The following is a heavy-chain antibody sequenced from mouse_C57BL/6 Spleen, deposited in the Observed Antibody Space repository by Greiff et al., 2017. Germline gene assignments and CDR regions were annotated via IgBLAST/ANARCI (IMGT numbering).Heavy chain of an antibody. V-gene: IGHV1-81*01. CDR2: IYPGRGNT. CDR1: GYTFTSYG. Sequence: QVQLQQSGAELARPGASVKLSCKASGYTFTSYGISWVKQRTGQGLEWIGEIYPGRGNTYNNEKFKGKATLTADKSSSTAYMELRSLISEDSAVYFRSRSRDSYYAMDYWGQGTSVTVSS. J-gene: IGHJ4*01. CDR3: SRSRDSYYAMDY.